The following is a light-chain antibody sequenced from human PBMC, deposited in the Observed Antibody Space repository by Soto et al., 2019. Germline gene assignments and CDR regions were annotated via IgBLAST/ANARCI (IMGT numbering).Light chain of an antibody. V-gene: IGKV1-5*03. J-gene: IGKJ2*01. CDR3: QQYNSYSTPYT. Sequence: DIQMTQSPSTLSASVGDRVTITCRASQSISSWLAWYQQKPGKAPKLLIYKASSLESGVPSRFSGSGSGTEFTLTISSLQPDDFATYYCQQYNSYSTPYTFGQGTKVDIK. CDR2: KAS. CDR1: QSISSW.